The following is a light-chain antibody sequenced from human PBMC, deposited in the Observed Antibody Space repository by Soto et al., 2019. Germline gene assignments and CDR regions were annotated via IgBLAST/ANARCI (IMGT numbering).Light chain of an antibody. CDR2: EVS. J-gene: IGLJ3*02. CDR1: SREVGGYNY. V-gene: IGLV2-14*01. CDR3: SSYTTSSTHWV. Sequence: QSALTQPASVSGSPGQSITISCTGTSREVGGYNYVSWYQQHPGKAPKFMIYEVSNRPSGVSNRFSGSKSGNTASLTISGLQAEDEADYYCSSYTTSSTHWVFGGETKLTVL.